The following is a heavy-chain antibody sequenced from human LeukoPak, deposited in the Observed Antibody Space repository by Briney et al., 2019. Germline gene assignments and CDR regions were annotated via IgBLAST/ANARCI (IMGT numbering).Heavy chain of an antibody. CDR3: AKDTGSPADAITMEDNAFDI. V-gene: IGHV3-9*01. J-gene: IGHJ3*02. D-gene: IGHD3-3*01. CDR1: RFILDDLG. Sequence: GRSLRLSCAASRFILDDLGMHWVRQAPGKGVEWGSGISWSSGIIGYADSVKGRFTISRDNAKNSLDLQMESLRAEDTAVYYCAKDTGSPADAITMEDNAFDIWGQGTMVTVSS. CDR2: ISWSSGII.